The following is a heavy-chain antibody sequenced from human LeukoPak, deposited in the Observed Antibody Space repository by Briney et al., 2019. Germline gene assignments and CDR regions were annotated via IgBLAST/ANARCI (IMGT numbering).Heavy chain of an antibody. CDR3: ASSGWYNDFDY. D-gene: IGHD6-19*01. J-gene: IGHJ4*02. CDR2: ISGSGGST. Sequence: GGSLRLSCAASGFTFSSYAMSWVRQAPGKGLEWVSAISGSGGSTYYADSVKGRFTISRDNPKNTLYLQMNSLRAEDTAVYYCASSGWYNDFDYWGQGTLVTVSS. CDR1: GFTFSSYA. V-gene: IGHV3-23*01.